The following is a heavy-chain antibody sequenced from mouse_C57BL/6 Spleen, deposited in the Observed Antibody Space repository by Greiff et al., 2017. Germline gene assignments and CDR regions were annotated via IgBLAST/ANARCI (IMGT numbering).Heavy chain of an antibody. CDR1: GYTFTDYY. CDR3: ARGPLYGSSYFDY. J-gene: IGHJ2*01. CDR2: INPNNGGT. V-gene: IGHV1-26*01. Sequence: LQLQQSGPELVKPGASVKISCKASGYTFTDYYMNWVKQSHGKSLEWIGDINPNNGGTSYNQKFKGKATLTVDKSSSTAYMELRSLTSEDSAVYYCARGPLYGSSYFDYWGQGTTLTVSS. D-gene: IGHD1-1*01.